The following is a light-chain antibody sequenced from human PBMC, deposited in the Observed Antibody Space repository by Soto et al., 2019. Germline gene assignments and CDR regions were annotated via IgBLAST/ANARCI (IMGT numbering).Light chain of an antibody. J-gene: IGLJ3*02. CDR2: EVS. CDR1: SSDVGSYNL. V-gene: IGLV2-23*02. Sequence: QSALTQPASVSGSPGQSITISCTGTSSDVGSYNLVSWYQQHPGKAPKLMIYEVSNRPSGVSNRFSGSKSGNTASLTISGLQAEDEADYYCCSYAGSSTWVFGGGTQLTVL. CDR3: CSYAGSSTWV.